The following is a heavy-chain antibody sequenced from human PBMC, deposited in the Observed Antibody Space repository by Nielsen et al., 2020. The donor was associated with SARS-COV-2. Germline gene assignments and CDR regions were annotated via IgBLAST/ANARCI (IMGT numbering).Heavy chain of an antibody. CDR1: GGSISSSNW. D-gene: IGHD2-8*01. J-gene: IGHJ6*02. CDR2: IYHSGST. Sequence: SETLSLTCAVSGGSISSSNWWSWVRQPPGKGLEWIGEIYHSGSTNYNPSLKSRVTISVDTSKNQFSLKLSSVTAADTAVYYCARHPTYCTNGVCSTYYYYYGMDVWGQGTTVTVSS. V-gene: IGHV4-4*02. CDR3: ARHPTYCTNGVCSTYYYYYGMDV.